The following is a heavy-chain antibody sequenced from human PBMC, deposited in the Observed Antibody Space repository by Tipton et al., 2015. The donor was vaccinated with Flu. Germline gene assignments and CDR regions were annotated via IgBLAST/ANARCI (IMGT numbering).Heavy chain of an antibody. J-gene: IGHJ1*01. CDR3: ARYGTYDGSRYFQH. V-gene: IGHV4-61*08. CDR1: GGSISSSDYY. CDR2: IYYSGST. Sequence: TLSLTCTVSGGSISSSDYYWSWIRQPPGKGLEWIGYIYYSGSTNYNPSLKSRVTISVDTSKNQFSLKLSSVTAADTAVYYCARYGTYDGSRYFQHWGQGTLVTVSS. D-gene: IGHD1-26*01.